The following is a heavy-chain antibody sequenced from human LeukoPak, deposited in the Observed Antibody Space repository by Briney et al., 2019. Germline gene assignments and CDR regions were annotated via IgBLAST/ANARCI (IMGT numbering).Heavy chain of an antibody. Sequence: GGSLRLSCAASGFTFSIYAMSWVRQAPGKGLQWVSSITSRGESTWYVDSVKGRFTITRDNAKNSLYLQMNSLRAEDTAVYYCARRDGYNSGGLDYWGQGTLVTVSS. CDR3: ARRDGYNSGGLDY. J-gene: IGHJ4*02. V-gene: IGHV3-21*01. CDR2: ITSRGEST. CDR1: GFTFSIYA. D-gene: IGHD5-24*01.